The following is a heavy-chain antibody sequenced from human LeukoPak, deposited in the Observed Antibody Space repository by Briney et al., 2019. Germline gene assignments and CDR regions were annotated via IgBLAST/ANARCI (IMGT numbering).Heavy chain of an antibody. D-gene: IGHD4-11*01. CDR1: GFTFSSYG. Sequence: PGRSLRLSCAASGFTFSSYGMHWVRQAPGKGLEWVAVIWYDGSNKYYADSVKGRFTISRDNSKNTLYLQMNSLRAEDTAVYYCARGDYKNWFDPWGQGTLVTVSS. CDR3: ARGDYKNWFDP. J-gene: IGHJ5*02. V-gene: IGHV3-33*01. CDR2: IWYDGSNK.